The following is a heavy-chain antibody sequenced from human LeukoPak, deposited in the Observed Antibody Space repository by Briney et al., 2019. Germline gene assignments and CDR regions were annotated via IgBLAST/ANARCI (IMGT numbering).Heavy chain of an antibody. CDR3: ARSINHYDSSGSGWDFDY. D-gene: IGHD3-22*01. J-gene: IGHJ4*02. CDR1: GGSISSGDYY. CDR2: IYYSGST. V-gene: IGHV4-30-4*01. Sequence: SETLSLTCTVSGGSISSGDYYWSWIRQPPGKGLEWIGYIYYSGSTYYNPSLKSRVTISVDTSKNQFSLKLSSVTAADTAVYYCARSINHYDSSGSGWDFDYWGQGTLVTVSS.